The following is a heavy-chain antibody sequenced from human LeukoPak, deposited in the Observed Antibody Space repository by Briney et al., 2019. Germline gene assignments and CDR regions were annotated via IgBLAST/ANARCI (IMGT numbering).Heavy chain of an antibody. CDR3: AREGYRSYPYYYYGMDV. D-gene: IGHD5-24*01. J-gene: IGHJ6*02. Sequence: SVKVSCKASGGTFSSYAISWVRQAPGQGLEWMGGIIPIFGTANYAQKFQGRVTITADESTSTAYMELSSLRSVDTAVYYCAREGYRSYPYYYYGMDVWGQGTTVTVSS. CDR2: IIPIFGTA. CDR1: GGTFSSYA. V-gene: IGHV1-69*13.